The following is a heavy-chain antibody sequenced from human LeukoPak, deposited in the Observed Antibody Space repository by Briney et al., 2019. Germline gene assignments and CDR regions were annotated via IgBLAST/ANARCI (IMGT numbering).Heavy chain of an antibody. V-gene: IGHV3-48*04. D-gene: IGHD3-22*01. CDR3: ARDYYYDSSGSDAFDI. CDR1: GFTFSSYS. CDR2: ISSSSSTI. Sequence: PGGSLRLSCAASGFTFSSYSMNWVRQAPGKGLEWVSYISSSSSTIYYADSVKGRFTISRDNAKNSLYLQMNSLRAEDTAVYYCARDYYYDSSGSDAFDIWGQGTMVTVSS. J-gene: IGHJ3*02.